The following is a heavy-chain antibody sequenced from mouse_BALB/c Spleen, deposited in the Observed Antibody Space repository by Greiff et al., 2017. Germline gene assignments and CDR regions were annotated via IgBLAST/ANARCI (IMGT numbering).Heavy chain of an antibody. CDR1: GFTFSSFG. CDR2: ISSGSSTI. CDR3: ARRYYGYDGYAMDY. D-gene: IGHD2-2*01. J-gene: IGHJ4*01. Sequence: DVKLVESGGGLVQPGGSRKLSCAASGFTFSSFGMHWVRQAPEKGLEWVAYISSGSSTIYYADTVKGRFTISRDNPKNTLFLQMTSLRSEDTAMYYCARRYYGYDGYAMDYWGQGTSVTVSS. V-gene: IGHV5-17*02.